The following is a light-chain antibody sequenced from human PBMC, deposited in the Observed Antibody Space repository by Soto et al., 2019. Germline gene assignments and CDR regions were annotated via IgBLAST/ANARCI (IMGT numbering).Light chain of an antibody. CDR1: QNIKNW. CDR2: RAS. V-gene: IGKV1-5*03. J-gene: IGKJ2*01. Sequence: DIQMTQSPSTLSASVGDRVTITCRASQNIKNWLAWYQQKPGKAPNLLIYRASTLASGVPSRFSGSGSGTEFTLTISSLQPDDFASYYCQQYGSYSEYTFAQGTKLESK. CDR3: QQYGSYSEYT.